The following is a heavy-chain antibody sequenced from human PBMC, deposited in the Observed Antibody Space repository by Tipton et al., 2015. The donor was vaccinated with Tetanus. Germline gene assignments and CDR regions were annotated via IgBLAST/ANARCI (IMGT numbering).Heavy chain of an antibody. CDR3: ARDWEGGYGMDV. Sequence: TLSLTCTVSSGPMNNFYWTWIRQPPGKGLEWIGHVYFSGTTSYNPSLKSRVTMSLDTSKNLFSLRLTAVTAADTAVYYCARDWEGGYGMDVWGQGTRSPSP. J-gene: IGHJ6*02. CDR2: VYFSGTT. V-gene: IGHV4-59*01. CDR1: SGPMNNFY. D-gene: IGHD1-26*01.